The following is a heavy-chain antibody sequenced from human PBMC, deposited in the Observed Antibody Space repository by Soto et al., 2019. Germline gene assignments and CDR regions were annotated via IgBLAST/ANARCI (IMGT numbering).Heavy chain of an antibody. CDR2: IYPGDSDT. V-gene: IGHV5-51*01. CDR1: GYSFASYW. CDR3: ARPRSFTVGFYYDGMDV. Sequence: PGESLNIACQSSGYSFASYWIDWVRQIPGKDLDRIGIIYPGDSDTRYSPSFQGQVTISADKSLRTASLQWTSLKASDTALYYCARPRSFTVGFYYDGMDVWGKATTVTVFS. J-gene: IGHJ6*04. D-gene: IGHD6-6*01.